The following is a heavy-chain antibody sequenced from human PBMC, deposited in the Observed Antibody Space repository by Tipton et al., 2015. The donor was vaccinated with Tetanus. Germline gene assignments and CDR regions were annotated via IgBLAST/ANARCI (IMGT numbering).Heavy chain of an antibody. J-gene: IGHJ4*02. CDR1: GFTFSDHY. CDR3: VSGSALDY. D-gene: IGHD6-25*01. Sequence: SLRLSCVASGFTFSDHYMSWIRQAPGKGLEWVSYISSSGKTVHYADAVKGRFTISRDSAKNSLFLEMNSLRADDTAVYYCVSGSALDYGGQGTLIPVSS. V-gene: IGHV3-11*04. CDR2: ISSSGKTV.